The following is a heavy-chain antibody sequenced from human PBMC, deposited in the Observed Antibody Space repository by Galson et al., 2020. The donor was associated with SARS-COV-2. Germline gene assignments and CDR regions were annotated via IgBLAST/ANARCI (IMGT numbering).Heavy chain of an antibody. V-gene: IGHV4-61*01. Sequence: SQTLSLTCTVSAGSVSSGSYYWAWIRQPPGKGLEWIGYIYYNGNTNYNPSLKSRVTVSLDTSKNQFSLKLRSVTAADTAVYYCAGGYCTTSSCQLNWFDPWGQGTLVTVS. D-gene: IGHD2-2*01. J-gene: IGHJ5*02. CDR1: AGSVSSGSYY. CDR2: IYYNGNT. CDR3: AGGYCTTSSCQLNWFDP.